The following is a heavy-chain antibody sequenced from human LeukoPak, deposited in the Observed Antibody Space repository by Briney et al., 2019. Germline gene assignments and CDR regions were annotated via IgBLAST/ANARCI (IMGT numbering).Heavy chain of an antibody. D-gene: IGHD3-10*01. CDR1: GYSFTTYW. Sequence: GESLKISCKGSGYSFTTYWIVWVRQMPGKGLEWMGILYPGDSDTRYSPSFQGQVTISADKSISTAYLQWSSLKDSDTAMYYCARLQLRRYYGSGSYGEAFDMWGQGTMVIVSS. V-gene: IGHV5-51*01. CDR2: LYPGDSDT. CDR3: ARLQLRRYYGSGSYGEAFDM. J-gene: IGHJ3*02.